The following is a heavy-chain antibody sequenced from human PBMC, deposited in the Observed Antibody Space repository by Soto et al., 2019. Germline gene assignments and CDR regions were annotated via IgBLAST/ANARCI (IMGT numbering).Heavy chain of an antibody. V-gene: IGHV4-61*01. J-gene: IGHJ4*02. Sequence: SETLSLTCTVSGGSVSSGRFYWSWIRQPPGKGLEWIGYMYYSGSTKYNPTLRSRVTISVDTSKNQFSLKLTSVTAADTAVYYCARSGSGSGRLGGQGTVVTVSS. D-gene: IGHD6-19*01. CDR3: ARSGSGSGRL. CDR1: GGSVSSGRFY. CDR2: MYYSGST.